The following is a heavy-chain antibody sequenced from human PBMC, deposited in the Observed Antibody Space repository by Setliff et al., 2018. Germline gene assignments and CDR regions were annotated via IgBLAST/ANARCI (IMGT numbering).Heavy chain of an antibody. CDR2: ISWNSGSI. CDR1: GFTFDDYA. V-gene: IGHV3-9*01. J-gene: IGHJ6*03. Sequence: GGSLRLSCAASGFTFDDYAMHWVRQAPGKGLEWVSGISWNSGSIGYAGSVKGRFTISRDNAKNSLYLHMNSLRAEDTAVYFCARLALTGYDTSGYYYALDYYYYMDVWGKGTTVTVSS. CDR3: ARLALTGYDTSGYYYALDYYYYMDV. D-gene: IGHD3-22*01.